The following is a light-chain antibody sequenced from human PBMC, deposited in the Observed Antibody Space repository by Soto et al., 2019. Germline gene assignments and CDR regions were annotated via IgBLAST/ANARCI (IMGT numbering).Light chain of an antibody. V-gene: IGLV1-40*01. CDR2: GNI. CDR1: SSNIGAGYD. Sequence: QSVLTQPPSVSGAPGQRVTISCTGSSSNIGAGYDVHWYQQLPGTAPKLLVYGNINRPSGVPDRFSGSKSGTSASLAITGLQAEDEADYYCQSYDSSLYVAVFCGGTKLTVL. J-gene: IGLJ2*01. CDR3: QSYDSSLYVAV.